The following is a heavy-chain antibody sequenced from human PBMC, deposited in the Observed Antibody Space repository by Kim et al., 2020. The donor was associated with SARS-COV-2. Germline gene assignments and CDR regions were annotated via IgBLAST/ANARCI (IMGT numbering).Heavy chain of an antibody. CDR3: ARTAAVGTRAFAY. J-gene: IGHJ4*02. V-gene: IGHV3-7*01. D-gene: IGHD6-13*01. Sequence: NYVDSVKGRFIISRDNAKNSLDLQMNSLRAEDTSVYHCARTAAVGTRAFAYWGQGTLVTVSS.